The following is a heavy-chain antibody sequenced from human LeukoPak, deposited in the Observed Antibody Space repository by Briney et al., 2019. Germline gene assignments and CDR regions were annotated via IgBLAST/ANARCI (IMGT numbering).Heavy chain of an antibody. Sequence: PSETLSLTCTVSGGSISSSSYYWGWIRQPPGKRLEWIGSIYYSGSTYYNPSLKSRVTISVDTSKNQFSLKLSSVTAADTAVYYCARRTSIAARPDSLDYWGQGTLVTVSS. CDR1: GGSISSSSYY. J-gene: IGHJ4*02. D-gene: IGHD6-6*01. V-gene: IGHV4-39*01. CDR3: ARRTSIAARPDSLDY. CDR2: IYYSGST.